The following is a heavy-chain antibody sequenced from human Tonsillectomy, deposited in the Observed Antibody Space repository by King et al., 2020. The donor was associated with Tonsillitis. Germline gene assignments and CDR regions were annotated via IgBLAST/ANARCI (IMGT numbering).Heavy chain of an antibody. D-gene: IGHD3-22*01. J-gene: IGHJ4*02. CDR2: IYHSGST. CDR3: ARILTYYYDSSGYY. V-gene: IGHV4-38-2*01. CDR1: GSSISSGYY. Sequence: MQLQESGPGLVKPSETLSLTCAVSGSSISSGYYWGWIRQPPGKGLEWIGTIYHSGSTYYNPSLKSRVTISLDKSKKQFSLKLSSVTAADTAVYSCARILTYYYDSSGYYWGQGALVTVSS.